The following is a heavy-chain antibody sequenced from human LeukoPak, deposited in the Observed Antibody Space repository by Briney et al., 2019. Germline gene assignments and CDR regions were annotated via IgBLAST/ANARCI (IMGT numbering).Heavy chain of an antibody. Sequence: SETLSLTCTVSGDSISSSNCYWGWIRQPPGKGLEWIGSIYFSGGTYYNASLKSRVTISVDTSKNQFSLKLSSVTAADTAVYYCARGIAARRWAPYYYYYMDVWGKGTTVTVSS. D-gene: IGHD6-6*01. CDR1: GDSISSSNCY. V-gene: IGHV4-39*01. CDR3: ARGIAARRWAPYYYYYMDV. J-gene: IGHJ6*03. CDR2: IYFSGGT.